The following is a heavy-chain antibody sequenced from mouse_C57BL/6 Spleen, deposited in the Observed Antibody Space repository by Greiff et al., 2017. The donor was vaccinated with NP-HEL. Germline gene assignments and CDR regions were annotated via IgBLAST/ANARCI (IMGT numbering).Heavy chain of an antibody. D-gene: IGHD1-2*01. Sequence: VQLQQSGAELVRPGASVKLSCTASGFNIKDYYMHWVKQRPEQGLEWIGRIDPEDGDTEYAPKFQGKATMTADTSSNTAYLQLSSLTSEDTAVYYCTTDYYGRAMSYWGQGTLVTVSA. CDR2: IDPEDGDT. CDR1: GFNIKDYY. CDR3: TTDYYGRAMSY. V-gene: IGHV14-1*01. J-gene: IGHJ3*01.